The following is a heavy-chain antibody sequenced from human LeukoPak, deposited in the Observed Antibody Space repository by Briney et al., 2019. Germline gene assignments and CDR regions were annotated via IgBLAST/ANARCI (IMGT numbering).Heavy chain of an antibody. CDR2: IIPILGIA. CDR3: ARATGSGYEYYFDY. J-gene: IGHJ4*02. CDR1: GGTFSSYT. Sequence: GASVKVSCKASGGTFSSYTISWVRQAPGQGLEWMGRIIPILGIANYAQKFQGRVTITADKSTSTAYMELSSLRSEDTAVYYCARATGSGYEYYFDYWGQGTLVTVSS. V-gene: IGHV1-69*02. D-gene: IGHD5-12*01.